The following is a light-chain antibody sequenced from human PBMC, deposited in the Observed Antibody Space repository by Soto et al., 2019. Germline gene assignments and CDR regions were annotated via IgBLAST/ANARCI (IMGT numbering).Light chain of an antibody. CDR3: SSYTSSSTPYV. V-gene: IGLV2-14*01. CDR1: SSDVGGYNY. Sequence: QSVLTQPASVSGSPGQSITISCTGTSSDVGGYNYVSWYQQHPGKDPKLMIYDVSNRPSVVSNRFSGSKSGNTASLTISGLQAEDEADYYFSSYTSSSTPYVFGTGTKVTVL. J-gene: IGLJ1*01. CDR2: DVS.